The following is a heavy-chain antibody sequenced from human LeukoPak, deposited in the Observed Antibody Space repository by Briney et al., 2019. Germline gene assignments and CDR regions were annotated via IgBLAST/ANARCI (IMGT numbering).Heavy chain of an antibody. D-gene: IGHD6-13*01. CDR1: GFTSSSYA. V-gene: IGHV3-23*01. J-gene: IGHJ4*02. CDR3: ARGSSRHLYYFDY. CDR2: ISGSGGST. Sequence: PGGSLRLSCAASGFTSSSYAMSWVRQAPGKGLEWVSAISGSGGSTYYADSVKGRFTISRDNSKNTLYLQMNSLRAEDTAVYYCARGSSRHLYYFDYWGQGTLVTVSS.